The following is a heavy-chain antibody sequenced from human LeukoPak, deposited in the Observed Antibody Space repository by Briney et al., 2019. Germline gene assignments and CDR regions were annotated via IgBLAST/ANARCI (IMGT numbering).Heavy chain of an antibody. CDR2: IYYSGST. Sequence: PSETLSLTCTVSGGSISSYYWSWIRQPPGKGLEWIGYIYYSGSTNYNPSLKSRVTISVDPSKNQFSLKLSSVTAADTAVYYCASSITMVRVFDYWGQGTLVTVSS. D-gene: IGHD3-10*01. CDR1: GGSISSYY. CDR3: ASSITMVRVFDY. V-gene: IGHV4-59*08. J-gene: IGHJ4*02.